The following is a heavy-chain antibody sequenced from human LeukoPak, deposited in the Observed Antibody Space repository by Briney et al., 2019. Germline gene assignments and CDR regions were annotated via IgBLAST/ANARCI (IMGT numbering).Heavy chain of an antibody. CDR2: ISSSSSTI. CDR3: VRDHHRRLYDSQARDTFDI. J-gene: IGHJ3*02. V-gene: IGHV3-48*01. CDR1: GFTFSSYS. Sequence: GGSLRLSCAASGFTFSSYSMNWVRQAPGKGLEWVSYISSSSSTIYYADSVKGRFTITRDNAKNSLYLQMNSLRAEDTAVYYCVRDHHRRLYDSQARDTFDIWGRGTMVTVSS. D-gene: IGHD5/OR15-5a*01.